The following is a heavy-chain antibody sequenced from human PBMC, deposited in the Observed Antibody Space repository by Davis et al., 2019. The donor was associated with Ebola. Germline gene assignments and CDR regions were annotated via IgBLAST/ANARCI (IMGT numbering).Heavy chain of an antibody. CDR1: GGSFSGYY. J-gene: IGHJ5*02. Sequence: SETLSLTCAVYGGSFSGYYWSWIRQPPGKGLEWIGEINHSGSTNYNPSLKSRVTISVDTSKNQFSLKLSSVTAADTAVYYCARDWGTWFDPWGQGTLVTVSS. CDR3: ARDWGTWFDP. D-gene: IGHD3-16*01. CDR2: INHSGST. V-gene: IGHV4-34*01.